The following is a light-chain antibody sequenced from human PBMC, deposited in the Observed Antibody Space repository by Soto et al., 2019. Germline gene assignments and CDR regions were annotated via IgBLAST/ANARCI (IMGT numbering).Light chain of an antibody. J-gene: IGKJ4*01. V-gene: IGKV3-11*01. Sequence: EIVLTQSPGTLSLSPGERATLSCRASQSIGDYLAWYQHKPAQAPRLLIYDASKRATGIPARFNGSGSGTDFTLTISTLEPEDFAVYYCQQRSSWLTFGGGTKV. CDR3: QQRSSWLT. CDR2: DAS. CDR1: QSIGDY.